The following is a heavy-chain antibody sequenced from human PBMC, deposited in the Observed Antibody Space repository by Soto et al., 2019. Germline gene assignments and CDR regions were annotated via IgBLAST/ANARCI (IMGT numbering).Heavy chain of an antibody. CDR2: IKTQNDGGTT. V-gene: IGHV3-15*07. J-gene: IGHJ5*02. CDR1: GFTFTNAW. D-gene: IGHD2-8*01. CDR3: TAVLPTFIPQMVS. Sequence: PGGSLRLSCAASGFTFTNAWFNWVRQAPGKGLEWVGRIKTQNDGGTTDYAAPVKDRFTISRDDSKNTLYLQMNSLKTEDTGVYFCTAVLPTFIPQMVSWGQGTLVTVSS.